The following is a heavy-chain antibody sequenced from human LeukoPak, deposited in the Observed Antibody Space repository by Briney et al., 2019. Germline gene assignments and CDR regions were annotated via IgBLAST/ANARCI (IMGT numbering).Heavy chain of an antibody. D-gene: IGHD3-16*02. J-gene: IGHJ4*02. CDR3: ARVYDYVWGSYRNFDY. CDR2: IKQDGSEK. V-gene: IGHV3-7*01. CDR1: GFTFSSYW. Sequence: GGSLRLSCAASGFTFSSYWMSWVRQAPGKGLEWVANIKQDGSEKYYVDSVKGRFTISRDNAKNSLYLQVNSLRAEDTAVYYCARVYDYVWGSYRNFDYWGQGTLVTVSS.